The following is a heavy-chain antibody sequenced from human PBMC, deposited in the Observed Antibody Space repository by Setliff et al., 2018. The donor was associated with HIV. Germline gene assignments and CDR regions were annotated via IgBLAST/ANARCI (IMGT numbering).Heavy chain of an antibody. CDR1: ADSIGTNHW. CDR2: ISQSGKT. J-gene: IGHJ4*02. CDR3: ARAVAASATSVVDY. V-gene: IGHV4-4*02. Sequence: SETLSLTCAVSADSIGTNHWWNWVRQPPGKGLEWIGEISQSGKTNYHPSLKSRITISMEASKTHFSLTLNSVTAADTAVYYCARAVAASATSVVDYWGQGLQVTVSS. D-gene: IGHD6-13*01.